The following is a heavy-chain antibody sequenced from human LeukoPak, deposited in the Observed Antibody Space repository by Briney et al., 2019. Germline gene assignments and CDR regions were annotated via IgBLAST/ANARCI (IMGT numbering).Heavy chain of an antibody. CDR2: ISYDGSNK. Sequence: GRSLRLSCAASGFTFSSYGMHWVRQAPGKGLEWVAVISYDGSNKYYADSVKGRFTISRDNSKNTLYLQMNSLRAEDTAVYYCARGSRFDPWGQGTLVTVSS. V-gene: IGHV3-30*03. CDR1: GFTFSSYG. CDR3: ARGSRFDP. J-gene: IGHJ5*02.